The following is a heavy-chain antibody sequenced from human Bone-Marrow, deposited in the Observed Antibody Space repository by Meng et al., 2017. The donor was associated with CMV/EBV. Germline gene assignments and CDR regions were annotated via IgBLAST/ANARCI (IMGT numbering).Heavy chain of an antibody. CDR1: GFTFSSYG. CDR2: IRYDGSNK. D-gene: IGHD3-10*01. V-gene: IGHV3-30*02. Sequence: GESLKISCAASGFTFSSYGMHWVRQAPGKGLEWVAFIRYDGSNKYYADSVKGRFTISRDNSKNTLYLQMNSLRAEDTAVYYCARDGNVGDQGAGGGLDYWGQGTLVTVSS. J-gene: IGHJ4*02. CDR3: ARDGNVGDQGAGGGLDY.